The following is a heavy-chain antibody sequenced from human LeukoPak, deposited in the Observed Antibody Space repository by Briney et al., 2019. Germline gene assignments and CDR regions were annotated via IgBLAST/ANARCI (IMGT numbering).Heavy chain of an antibody. CDR2: ISYDGSNK. V-gene: IGHV3-30*04. Sequence: GGSLRLSCAASGFTFSSYAMHWVRQAPGKGLEWVAVISYDGSNKYYADSVKGRFTISRDNAKNTLYLQMNGLRAEDTAVYYCARGRWYWDAFDIWGQGTMVTVSS. CDR1: GFTFSSYA. J-gene: IGHJ3*02. CDR3: ARGRWYWDAFDI. D-gene: IGHD4-23*01.